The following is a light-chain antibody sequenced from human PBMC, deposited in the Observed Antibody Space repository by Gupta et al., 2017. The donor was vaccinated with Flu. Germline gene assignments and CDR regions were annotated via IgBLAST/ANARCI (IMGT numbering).Light chain of an antibody. Sequence: QSVLPPPPSVSGAPGPRVTIFCTGSSSNIGAGYDVHWYQQLPGTAPKLLLFGNNNRPSGFPDRFSGSKSGTSAALVITGLQAEDEAHYYCQSYDNSLSARYVFGTGTDVTVL. CDR2: GNN. V-gene: IGLV1-40*01. J-gene: IGLJ1*01. CDR1: SSNIGAGYD. CDR3: QSYDNSLSARYV.